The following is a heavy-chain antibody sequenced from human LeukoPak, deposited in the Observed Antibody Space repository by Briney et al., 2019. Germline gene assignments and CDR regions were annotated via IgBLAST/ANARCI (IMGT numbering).Heavy chain of an antibody. V-gene: IGHV3-7*01. CDR1: GFTFTKYW. D-gene: IGHD6-6*01. J-gene: IGHJ5*02. CDR2: INEDGSEK. CDR3: ASSSYSSSSS. Sequence: GGSLRLSCAASGFTFTKYWMIWVRQAPGKGLEWVANINEDGSEKYYVGSVEGRFTISGDNAKNSVFLQMNSLRADDTAMYYCASSSYSSSSSWGQGTLVTVSS.